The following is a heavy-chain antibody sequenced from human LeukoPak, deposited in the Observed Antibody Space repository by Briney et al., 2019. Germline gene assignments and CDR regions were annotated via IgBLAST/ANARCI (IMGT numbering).Heavy chain of an antibody. J-gene: IGHJ5*02. CDR3: AKVGYGSGSWGRFDP. D-gene: IGHD3-10*01. CDR1: GVSISSFF. CDR2: IYYSGTT. V-gene: IGHV4-59*01. Sequence: SETLSLTCTVSGVSISSFFWSWIRQPPGKGPEYIGSIYYSGTTDYNPTLKSRGSISADTSKNQSFLSLSSVTAADRAISYGAKVGYGSGSWGRFDPWGQGTLVTVSS.